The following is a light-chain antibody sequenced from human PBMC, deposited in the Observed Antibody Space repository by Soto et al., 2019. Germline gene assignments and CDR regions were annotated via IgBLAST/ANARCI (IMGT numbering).Light chain of an antibody. J-gene: IGLJ2*01. Sequence: QLVLTQSPSASASLGASVKLTCTLSSGHSSYAIAWHQQQPEKGPRYLMKLNSDGSHSKGDGIPDRFSGSSSWAERYLTISRLQSEDEADYYCQTWVTGIKIFGGGTQLTVL. CDR2: LNSDGSH. CDR3: QTWVTGIKI. CDR1: SGHSSYA. V-gene: IGLV4-69*01.